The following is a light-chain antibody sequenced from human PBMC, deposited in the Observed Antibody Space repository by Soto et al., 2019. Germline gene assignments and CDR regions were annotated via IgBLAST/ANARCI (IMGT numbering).Light chain of an antibody. CDR2: EVN. Sequence: QSALTQPPSASGSPGQSVTISCTGTSNDVGAYNFISWYQQHPGKAPKLMIYEVNKRPSGVPDRFSGSKSGTSASLAISGLQPEDEADYYCQSHDNSLNVEVFGGGTKLTVL. CDR3: QSHDNSLNVEV. J-gene: IGLJ3*02. CDR1: SNDVGAYNF. V-gene: IGLV2-8*01.